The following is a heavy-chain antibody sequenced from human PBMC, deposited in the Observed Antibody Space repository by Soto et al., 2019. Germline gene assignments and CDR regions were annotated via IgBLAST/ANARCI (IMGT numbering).Heavy chain of an antibody. Sequence: QVHLVQSEGEVKKPGSSVKVSCKASGGTFSSYTVSWVRQAPGQGLEWVGGIIPVFNTTYYAQKFQGRVTILADKSTRTAYMELSNLRYEDTAVYYCARSLGRGWTPYWGQGTLVTVSS. CDR3: ARSLGRGWTPY. CDR1: GGTFSSYT. CDR2: IIPVFNTT. D-gene: IGHD6-19*01. V-gene: IGHV1-69*06. J-gene: IGHJ4*02.